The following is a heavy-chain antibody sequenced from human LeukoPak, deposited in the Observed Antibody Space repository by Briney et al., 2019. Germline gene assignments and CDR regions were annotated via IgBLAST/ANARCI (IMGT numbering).Heavy chain of an antibody. J-gene: IGHJ4*02. CDR3: ARDRSDRLAVAGTSAFDY. CDR1: GFTFSSYS. D-gene: IGHD6-19*01. Sequence: GGSLRLSCAASGFTFSSYSMNWVRQAPGKGLEWVSSISSSSSYIYYADSVKGRFTISRDNAKDSLYLQMNSLRAEDTAVYYCARDRSDRLAVAGTSAFDYWGQGTLVTVSS. CDR2: ISSSSSYI. V-gene: IGHV3-21*01.